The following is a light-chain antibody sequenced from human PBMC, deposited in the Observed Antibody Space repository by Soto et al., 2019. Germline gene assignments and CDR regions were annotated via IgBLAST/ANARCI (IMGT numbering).Light chain of an antibody. Sequence: QSVLTQPPSASGTPGQRITISCSGSNSNIGGNTVNWYQQLPGTAPKLLIYSNAQRPSGVPDRFFGSKSDTSASLAISGLQSDDEADYYCATWDDSLHGVVFGGGTKLTVL. CDR1: NSNIGGNT. J-gene: IGLJ3*02. CDR2: SNA. V-gene: IGLV1-44*01. CDR3: ATWDDSLHGVV.